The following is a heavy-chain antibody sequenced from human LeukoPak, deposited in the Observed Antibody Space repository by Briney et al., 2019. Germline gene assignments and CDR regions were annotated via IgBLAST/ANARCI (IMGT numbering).Heavy chain of an antibody. CDR1: GFTFSSYY. V-gene: IGHV3-74*03. J-gene: IGHJ4*02. CDR3: ARDSTQYSFDH. Sequence: GSLRLSCAASGFTFSSYYMHWVRQVPGKGLVWVSRINSDGSSTTYADSVKGRFTISRDNSKNTLYLQMNSLRAEDTAVYYCARDSTQYSFDHWGQGTLVTVSS. CDR2: INSDGSST. D-gene: IGHD5/OR15-5a*01.